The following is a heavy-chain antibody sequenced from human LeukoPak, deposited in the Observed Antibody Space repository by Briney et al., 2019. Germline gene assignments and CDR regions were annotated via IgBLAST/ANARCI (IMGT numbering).Heavy chain of an antibody. J-gene: IGHJ3*02. CDR1: GGSLISYY. CDR3: AREHYCVWGSYRSPYAFDI. Sequence: SETLFLTWTFTGGSLISYYRSWLRQPPGKGLDWIGLIYYIGSTNYTPSLKTRLTISLDTSKHQFSLKLSSVTAAHTPVYYCAREHYCVWGSYRSPYAFDIWGQGTMVTVSA. D-gene: IGHD3-16*02. CDR2: IYYIGST. V-gene: IGHV4-59*01.